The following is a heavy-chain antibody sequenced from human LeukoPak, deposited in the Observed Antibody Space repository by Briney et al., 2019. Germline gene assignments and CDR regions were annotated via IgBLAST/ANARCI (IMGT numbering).Heavy chain of an antibody. V-gene: IGHV1-69*13. CDR2: IIPIFGTA. D-gene: IGHD3-3*01. CDR1: GGTFSSCA. Sequence: ASVKVSCKASGGTFSSCAISWVRQAPGQGREWMGGIIPIFGTANYAQKFQGRVTITADESTSTAYMELSSLRSEDTAVYYCARDLTIFGVVTGRGFDPWGQGTLVTVSS. CDR3: ARDLTIFGVVTGRGFDP. J-gene: IGHJ5*02.